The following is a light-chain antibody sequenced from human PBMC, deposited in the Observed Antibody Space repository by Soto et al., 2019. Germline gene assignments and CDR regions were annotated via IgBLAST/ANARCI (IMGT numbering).Light chain of an antibody. J-gene: IGKJ2*01. CDR3: QQYGSSPPYT. Sequence: EIVLTQSPGTLSLSLGDRATLSCRASQSVSSSYLAWYQQKPGQAPRLLIYGASSRATGIPDRFSGSGYGTDFTLTISRLEPEDFAVYYCQQYGSSPPYTFGQGTKLEIK. CDR2: GAS. CDR1: QSVSSSY. V-gene: IGKV3-20*01.